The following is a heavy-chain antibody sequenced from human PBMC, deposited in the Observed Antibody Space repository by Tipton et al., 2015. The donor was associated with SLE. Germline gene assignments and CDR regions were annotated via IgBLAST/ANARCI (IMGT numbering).Heavy chain of an antibody. CDR3: ARKSPGLGHFDF. CDR1: GGSLSSSSKY. CDR2: IYYTGTTT. D-gene: IGHD6-19*01. V-gene: IGHV4-39*07. Sequence: TLSLTCTVSGGSLSSSSKYWAWIRHPPGKGLEWIGSIYYTGTTTYYNSFLKSRVTMSVDTSKNQFSLKLSSVTALDTAVYYCARKSPGLGHFDFWGQGTLVTVSS. J-gene: IGHJ4*02.